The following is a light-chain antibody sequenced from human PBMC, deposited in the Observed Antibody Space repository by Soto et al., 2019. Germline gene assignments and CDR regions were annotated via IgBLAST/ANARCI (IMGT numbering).Light chain of an antibody. Sequence: EIVMSQSPATLSVSPGERATLSCRASQSVSAKLAWYQQKPGQAPRLLIYGASTRATGIPARFSGSGSGTEFTLTISSLQSEDSAVYYCQQYNNWPLTFGGGTRWIS. CDR2: GAS. J-gene: IGKJ4*01. V-gene: IGKV3-15*01. CDR1: QSVSAK. CDR3: QQYNNWPLT.